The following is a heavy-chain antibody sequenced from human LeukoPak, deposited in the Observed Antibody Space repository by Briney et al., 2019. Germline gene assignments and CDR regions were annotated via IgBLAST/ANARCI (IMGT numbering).Heavy chain of an antibody. Sequence: ASVKVSCKASGYTFTSYYMHWVRQAPGQGLEWMGIINPSGGSTSYAQKFQGRVTMTRDTSTSTVYMELSSLRSEDTAVYYCARDPSADTAMAPDNWFDPWGQGTLVTVSS. CDR2: INPSGGST. J-gene: IGHJ5*02. CDR3: ARDPSADTAMAPDNWFDP. V-gene: IGHV1-46*01. D-gene: IGHD5-18*01. CDR1: GYTFTSYY.